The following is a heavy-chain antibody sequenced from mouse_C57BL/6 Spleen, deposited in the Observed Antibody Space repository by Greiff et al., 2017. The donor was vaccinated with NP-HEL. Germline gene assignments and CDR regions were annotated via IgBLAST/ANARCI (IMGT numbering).Heavy chain of an antibody. Sequence: VQLQQSGTVLARPGASVKMSCKTSGYTFTSYWMHWVKQRPGQGLEWIGAIYPGNSDTSYNQKFKGKAKLTAVTSASTAYMELSSLTNEDSAVYYCTRFTTVDWYFDVWGTGTTVTVSS. CDR2: IYPGNSDT. V-gene: IGHV1-5*01. J-gene: IGHJ1*03. D-gene: IGHD1-1*01. CDR1: GYTFTSYW. CDR3: TRFTTVDWYFDV.